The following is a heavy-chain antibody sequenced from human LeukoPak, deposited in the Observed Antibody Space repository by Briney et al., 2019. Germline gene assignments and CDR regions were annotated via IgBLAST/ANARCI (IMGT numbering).Heavy chain of an antibody. CDR2: ISVNGGYT. CDR3: AREGGIAAGWETD. CDR1: GYSFINSG. J-gene: IGHJ4*02. V-gene: IGHV1-18*01. Sequence: ASVKVSCNVSGYSFINSGISRVRQAPGQGLEWMGWISVNGGYTNFARSHRDRVTLTTDTSTSTAYLELTDLRSDDTAVYYCAREGGIAAGWETDWGQGTLVTVSS. D-gene: IGHD6-13*01.